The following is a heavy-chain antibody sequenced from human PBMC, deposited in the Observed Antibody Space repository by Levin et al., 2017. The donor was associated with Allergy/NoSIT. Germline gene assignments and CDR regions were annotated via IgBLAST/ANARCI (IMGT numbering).Heavy chain of an antibody. V-gene: IGHV1-69*01. CDR3: ARSYYYDSSGYYYLDY. J-gene: IGHJ4*02. Sequence: KISCKASGGTFSSYAISWVRQAPGQGLEWMGGIIPIFGTANYAQKFQGRVTITADESTSTAYMELSSLRSEDTAVYYCARSYYYDSSGYYYLDYWGQGTLVTVSS. CDR1: GGTFSSYA. D-gene: IGHD3-22*01. CDR2: IIPIFGTA.